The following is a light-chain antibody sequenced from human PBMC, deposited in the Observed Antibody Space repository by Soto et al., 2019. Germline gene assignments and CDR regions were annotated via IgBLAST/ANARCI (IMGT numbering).Light chain of an antibody. Sequence: QSALTQPASVSGSPGQSITISCTGTSSDVGSFNLVSWYQQHPGKAPKLIIYEVNKRPSGVSNRFSGSKSGSAASLTISGLQAEDEADYYCCSYAGGSAYVFGIGTKVTVL. CDR3: CSYAGGSAYV. J-gene: IGLJ1*01. CDR1: SSDVGSFNL. CDR2: EVN. V-gene: IGLV2-23*02.